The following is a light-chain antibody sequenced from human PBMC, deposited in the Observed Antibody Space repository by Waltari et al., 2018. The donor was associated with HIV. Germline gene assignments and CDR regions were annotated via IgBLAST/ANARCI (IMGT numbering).Light chain of an antibody. CDR1: SSNIGNDH. Sequence: QSVLTQPPSASGTPGQRVTISCSGSSSNIGNDHVYWYQQLPGTTPKLLIYKNIQRPSGGPDRFAGSKSGTSAYLAISGLRSEDEADYYCVGWDASLSAYVFGAGTKVTVL. CDR3: VGWDASLSAYV. V-gene: IGLV1-47*01. J-gene: IGLJ1*01. CDR2: KNI.